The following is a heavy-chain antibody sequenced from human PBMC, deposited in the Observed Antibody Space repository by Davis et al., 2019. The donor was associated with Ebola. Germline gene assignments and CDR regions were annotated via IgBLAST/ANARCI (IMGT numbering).Heavy chain of an antibody. D-gene: IGHD2-2*01. Sequence: GESLKISCAASGFTVSSNYMSWVRQAPGKGLEWVSVIYSGGSTYYADSVKGRFTISRDNSKNTLYLQMNSLRAEDTAVYYCARASWASTSTSCGFDPWGQGTLVTVSS. CDR2: IYSGGST. V-gene: IGHV3-53*01. CDR1: GFTVSSNY. J-gene: IGHJ5*02. CDR3: ARASWASTSTSCGFDP.